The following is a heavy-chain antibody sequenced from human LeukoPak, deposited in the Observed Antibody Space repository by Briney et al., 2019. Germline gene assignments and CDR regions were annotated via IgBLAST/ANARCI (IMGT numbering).Heavy chain of an antibody. V-gene: IGHV1-8*01. J-gene: IGHJ6*02. CDR1: GYTFTSYD. CDR2: MSPNSGNT. Sequence: ASVKVSCKASGYTFTSYDINWVRQATGQGPEWMGWMSPNSGNTGYAQKFQGRVTITADESTSTAYMELSSLRSEDTAVYYCASGGPMVPYYYYGMDVWGQGTTVTVSS. CDR3: ASGGPMVPYYYYGMDV. D-gene: IGHD3-10*01.